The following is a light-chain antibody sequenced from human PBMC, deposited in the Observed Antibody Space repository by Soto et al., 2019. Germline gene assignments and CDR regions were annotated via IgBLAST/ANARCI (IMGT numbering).Light chain of an antibody. CDR2: GAS. CDR3: QQYNNRLWT. V-gene: IGKV3-15*01. CDR1: QSVSSSY. Sequence: EVVLTQSPGTLSLSPGERATLSCRASQSVSSSYLAWYQQKPGQAPRLLIYGASTRASGLPARFSGSGSGTEFTLTISSLQSEDFAVYYCQQYNNRLWTFGEGTKVDIK. J-gene: IGKJ1*01.